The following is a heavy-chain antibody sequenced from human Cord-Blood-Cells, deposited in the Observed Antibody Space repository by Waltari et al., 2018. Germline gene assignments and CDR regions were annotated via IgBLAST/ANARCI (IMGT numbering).Heavy chain of an antibody. V-gene: IGHV3-21*01. CDR3: ARDLLGVEDY. J-gene: IGHJ4*02. CDR2: ISSSSSYI. D-gene: IGHD2-8*02. CDR1: GLTFSSYS. Sequence: EVQLVESGGGLVKPGGSRRLSCAASGLTFSSYSMNWVRQAPGKGLEWVSSISSSSSYIYYADSVKGRFTISRDNAKNSLYLQMNSLRAEDTAVYYCARDLLGVEDYWGQGTLVTVSS.